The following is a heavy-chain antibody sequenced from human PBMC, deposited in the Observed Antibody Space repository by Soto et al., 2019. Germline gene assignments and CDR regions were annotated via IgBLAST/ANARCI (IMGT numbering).Heavy chain of an antibody. D-gene: IGHD3-3*01. CDR2: IKQDGSEK. CDR1: GFTFSSYW. J-gene: IGHJ6*03. Sequence: GGSLRLSCAASGFTFSSYWMSWVRQAPGKGLEWVANIKQDGSEKYYVDSVKGRFTISRDNAKNSLYLQMNSLRAEDTAVYYCAISNPYVTIFGVVTPYYYYYYMDVWGKGTTVTVSS. CDR3: AISNPYVTIFGVVTPYYYYYYMDV. V-gene: IGHV3-7*01.